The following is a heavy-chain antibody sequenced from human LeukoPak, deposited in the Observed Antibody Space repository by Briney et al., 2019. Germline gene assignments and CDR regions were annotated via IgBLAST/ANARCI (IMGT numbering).Heavy chain of an antibody. CDR3: ARVKMVRGVIITNYYMDV. V-gene: IGHV1-46*01. D-gene: IGHD3-10*01. CDR1: GYTFTSYY. CDR2: INPSGGST. Sequence: GASVKVSCKASGYTFTSYYMHWVRQAPGQGLEWMGIINPSGGSTSYAQKFQGRVTMTRDMSTSTVYMELSSLRSEDTAVYYCARVKMVRGVIITNYYMDVWGKGTTVTISS. J-gene: IGHJ6*03.